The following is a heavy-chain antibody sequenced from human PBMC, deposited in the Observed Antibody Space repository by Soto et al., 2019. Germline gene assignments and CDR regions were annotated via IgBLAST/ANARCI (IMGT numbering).Heavy chain of an antibody. D-gene: IGHD2-21*02. CDR1: GGTFSSYA. Sequence: QVQLVQSGAEVKKPGSSVKISCKASGGTFSSYAISWVRQAPGQGLEWMGGSSPILGTANYAQKFQGRVTITVDESNSTAYRELSSLRDEYMAGYYCARAYCGGDCYAEYFHHWGQGTLVTVSS. J-gene: IGHJ1*01. V-gene: IGHV1-69*01. CDR3: ARAYCGGDCYAEYFHH. CDR2: SSPILGTA.